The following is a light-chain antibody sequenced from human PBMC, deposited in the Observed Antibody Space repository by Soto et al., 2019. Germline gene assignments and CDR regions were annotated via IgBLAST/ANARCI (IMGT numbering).Light chain of an antibody. Sequence: EIVLTQSPGTLSLSPGERATLSCRASQSVSSSYLAWYQQKPGQAPRLLIYGASSRATGIPDRFSGSGSGTDFTLTISRLEPEDFAVYYCQQYGSSPLTFGGET. CDR3: QQYGSSPLT. J-gene: IGKJ4*01. CDR1: QSVSSSY. CDR2: GAS. V-gene: IGKV3-20*01.